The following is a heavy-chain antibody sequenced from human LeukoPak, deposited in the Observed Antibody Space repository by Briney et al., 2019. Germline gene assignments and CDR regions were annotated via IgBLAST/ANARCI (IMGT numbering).Heavy chain of an antibody. CDR1: GGXFSGYX. D-gene: IGHD3-22*01. Sequence: PSETLSLTCAVXGGXFSGYXXXWXXQPXXXXXXXXXXXXXXXSTNYNPSLKSRVTISVDTSKNQFSLKLSSVTAADTAVYYCARAPRIYYDSSGYYSRGGENYWGQGTLVTVSS. J-gene: IGHJ4*02. CDR2: XXXXXST. CDR3: ARAPRIYYDSSGYYSRGGENY. V-gene: IGHV4-34*01.